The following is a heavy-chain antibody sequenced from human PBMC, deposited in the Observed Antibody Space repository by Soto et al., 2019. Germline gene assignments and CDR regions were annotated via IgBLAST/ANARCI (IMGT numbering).Heavy chain of an antibody. J-gene: IGHJ6*02. CDR1: GYTFTGYY. Sequence: ASVKVSCKASGYTFTGYYMHWVRQAPGQGIEWMGWINPNSGGTNYAQKFQGWVTMTRNTSISTAYMELSRLRSDDTAVYYCARDILGAGGRFYYDMDVWGQGPTVTVS. CDR2: INPNSGGT. V-gene: IGHV1-2*04. D-gene: IGHD1-26*01. CDR3: ARDILGAGGRFYYDMDV.